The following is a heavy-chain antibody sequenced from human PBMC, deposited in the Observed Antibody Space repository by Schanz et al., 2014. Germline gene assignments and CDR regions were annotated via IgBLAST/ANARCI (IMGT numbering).Heavy chain of an antibody. CDR3: ASLYDREYFDY. CDR1: GFTVSNNY. J-gene: IGHJ4*02. CDR2: IYGGGIT. V-gene: IGHV3-66*01. Sequence: EVQLVESGGWLVQPGGSLRLSCAASGFTVSNNYMSWVRQAPGKGLEWVSVIYGGGITYYADSVKGRFTISRDSSRNTLYLQMNSLRAEDTAVYYCASLYDREYFDYWGQGTLVTVSS. D-gene: IGHD2-8*01.